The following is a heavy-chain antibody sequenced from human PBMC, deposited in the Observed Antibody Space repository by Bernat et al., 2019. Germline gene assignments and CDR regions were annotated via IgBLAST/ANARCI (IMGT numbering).Heavy chain of an antibody. CDR2: ISSSGSTI. CDR3: ARASEIWGSYRPFDY. V-gene: IGHV3-48*03. CDR1: GFTFSSYE. D-gene: IGHD3-16*02. Sequence: EVQLVESGGGLVQPGGSLRLSCAASGFTFSSYEMNWVRQAPGKGLEWVSYISSSGSTINYADSVKGRFTISRDNAKNSLYLQMNSLRAEDTAVYYCARASEIWGSYRPFDYWGQGTLVTVSS. J-gene: IGHJ4*02.